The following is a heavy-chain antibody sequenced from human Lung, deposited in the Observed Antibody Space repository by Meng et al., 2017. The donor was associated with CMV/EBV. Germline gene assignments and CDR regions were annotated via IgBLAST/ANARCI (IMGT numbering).Heavy chain of an antibody. Sequence: GESLKISCKATGYSFTKNWIGWVRQMPGKGLEWMGVIYPGDFDTRYSPSFRGQVTISADRSITTAYLQRSSLKASDTAMYYCARLRGDGYLDAFDFWGQGTMVTVSS. D-gene: IGHD5-24*01. V-gene: IGHV5-51*01. CDR3: ARLRGDGYLDAFDF. CDR1: GYSFTKNW. CDR2: IYPGDFDT. J-gene: IGHJ3*01.